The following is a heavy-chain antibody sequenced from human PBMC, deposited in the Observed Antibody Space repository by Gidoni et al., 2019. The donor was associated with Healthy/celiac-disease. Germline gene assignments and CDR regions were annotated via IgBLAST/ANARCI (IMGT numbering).Heavy chain of an antibody. J-gene: IGHJ6*02. D-gene: IGHD2-15*01. CDR2: FDPEDGET. V-gene: IGHV1-24*01. Sequence: QVQLVQSGAEVKKPGASVKVSCKVSGYTLTELSMHWVRQAPGKGLEWMGSFDPEDGETIYAQKFQGRVTMTEDTSTDTAYMELSSLRSEDTAVYYCATDAYCSGGSCYYYGMDVWGQGTTVTVSS. CDR1: GYTLTELS. CDR3: ATDAYCSGGSCYYYGMDV.